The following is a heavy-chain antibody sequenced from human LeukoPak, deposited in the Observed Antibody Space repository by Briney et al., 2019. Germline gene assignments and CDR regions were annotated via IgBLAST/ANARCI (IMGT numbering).Heavy chain of an antibody. CDR1: GFTFSSYG. D-gene: IGHD6-13*01. V-gene: IGHV3-30*03. CDR3: AQNWRSAGKGPAPYYFDY. Sequence: PGGSLRLSCAASGFTFSSYGMHWVRQAPGKGLEWVAVISYDGSNKYYADSVKGRFTISRDNSKNTLYLQMNSLRAEDTAVYYCAQNWRSAGKGPAPYYFDYWGQGTLVTVSS. CDR2: ISYDGSNK. J-gene: IGHJ4*02.